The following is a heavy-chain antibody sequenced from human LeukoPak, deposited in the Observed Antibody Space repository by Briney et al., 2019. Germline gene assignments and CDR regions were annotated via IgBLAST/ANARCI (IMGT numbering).Heavy chain of an antibody. D-gene: IGHD5-12*01. CDR1: GFTFSSYG. Sequence: GGSLRLSCAASGFTFSSYGMHWVRQAPGKGLEWVAVISYDGSNKYYADSVKGRFTISRDNSKNTLYLQMNSLRAEDTAVYYCAKDLAGSYSGYDYDVFDYWGQGTLVTVSS. CDR2: ISYDGSNK. V-gene: IGHV3-30*18. CDR3: AKDLAGSYSGYDYDVFDY. J-gene: IGHJ4*02.